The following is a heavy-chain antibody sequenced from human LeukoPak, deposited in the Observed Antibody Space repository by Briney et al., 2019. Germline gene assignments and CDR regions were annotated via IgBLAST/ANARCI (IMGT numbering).Heavy chain of an antibody. D-gene: IGHD6-13*01. J-gene: IGHJ4*02. CDR1: GFTFSSYG. Sequence: GRSLRLSCAASGFTFSSYGMHWVRQAPGKGLEWVAVIWYDGSNKYYADSVKGRFTISRDNSNNTLYLQMNSLRAEDTAVYYCARARRYRSSWYHDYWGQGSLVTVSS. CDR2: IWYDGSNK. V-gene: IGHV3-33*01. CDR3: ARARRYRSSWYHDY.